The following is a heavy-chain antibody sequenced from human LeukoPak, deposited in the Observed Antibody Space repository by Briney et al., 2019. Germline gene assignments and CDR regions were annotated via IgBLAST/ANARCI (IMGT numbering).Heavy chain of an antibody. D-gene: IGHD6-13*01. CDR2: IDHTGFT. J-gene: IGHJ3*02. Sequence: SDPLSLPCAVSSGSFSAYYWICIRHPPRKGLEWIGEIDHTGFTNHNPSLKSRITMLVDTSKKQFSLELTSVSAADTALYYCAREMSWSRGAFDIWGQGTMVTVSS. V-gene: IGHV4-34*01. CDR3: AREMSWSRGAFDI. CDR1: SGSFSAYY.